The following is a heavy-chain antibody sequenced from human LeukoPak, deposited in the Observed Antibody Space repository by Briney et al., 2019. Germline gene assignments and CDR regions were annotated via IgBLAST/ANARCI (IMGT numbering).Heavy chain of an antibody. J-gene: IGHJ4*02. CDR3: TKGVLGGTQSVSAGLDS. CDR1: GFGFSNYV. D-gene: IGHD3-16*01. CDR2: MSYDGSNK. V-gene: IGHV3-30*18. Sequence: GGSLRLSCVGTGFGFSNYVMHWVRQAPGKGLEWVAVMSYDGSNKYYADSVEGRFTISRDNSKNTLYLQMNNLRTEDTAVYYCTKGVLGGTQSVSAGLDSWGQGTLVTVSS.